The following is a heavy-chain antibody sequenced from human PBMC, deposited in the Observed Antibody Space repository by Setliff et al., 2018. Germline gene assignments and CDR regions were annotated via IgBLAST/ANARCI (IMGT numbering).Heavy chain of an antibody. CDR1: GGSVKSHY. V-gene: IGHV4-59*02. CDR3: ARGLEGEDYFYYMDV. Sequence: SETLSLTCTVSGGSVKSHYWSWIRQTPEKGLEWIGFVFYSGVTRYNPSLKSRVTMSVDTSMNQFSLNLNSVTAADTAVYYCARGLEGEDYFYYMDVWGKGNTVTVSS. CDR2: VFYSGVT. D-gene: IGHD2-21*01. J-gene: IGHJ6*03.